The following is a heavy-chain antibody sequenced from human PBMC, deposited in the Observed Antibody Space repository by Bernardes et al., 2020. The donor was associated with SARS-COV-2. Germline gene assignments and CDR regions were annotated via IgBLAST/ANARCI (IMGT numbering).Heavy chain of an antibody. D-gene: IGHD5-12*01. CDR3: TRAGYSGYDHR. CDR2: INSDGNSR. V-gene: IGHV3-74*01. CDR1: GFTFSSYW. J-gene: IGHJ4*02. Sequence: GSLRLSCAASGFTFSSYWMHWVRQAPGKGLVWVSRINSDGNSRNYADSVKGRFTISRDNAKNTLYLQMNSLRAEDTAVYYCTRAGYSGYDHRWGQGTLVTVSS.